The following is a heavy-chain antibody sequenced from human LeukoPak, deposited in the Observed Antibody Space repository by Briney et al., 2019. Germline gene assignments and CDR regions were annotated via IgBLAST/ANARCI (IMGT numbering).Heavy chain of an antibody. CDR2: VKKDGNQ. V-gene: IGHV3-7*01. J-gene: IGHJ4*02. CDR1: GFTFTRHW. CDR3: ARGPDYGDRLDYGY. Sequence: PGGSLRLSCAASGFTFTRHWMGWVRQAPGKGLEWVASVKKDGNQYSVDSVKGRFIISRDNARNSLSLQMSSLRVEDTAIYFCARGPDYGDRLDYGYWGQGTLVTVSS. D-gene: IGHD4-17*01.